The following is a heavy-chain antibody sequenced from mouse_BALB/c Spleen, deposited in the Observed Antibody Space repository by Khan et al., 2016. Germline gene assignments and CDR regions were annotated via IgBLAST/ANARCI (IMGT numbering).Heavy chain of an antibody. CDR1: GYSITSDYA. J-gene: IGHJ4*01. V-gene: IGHV3-2*02. Sequence: EVQLQESGPGLVKPSQSLSLTCIVTGYSITSDYAWNWIRQFPGNKLEWMGYISYSGSTRYYPSLKSRISITRDKSKNQFFLQLNSVTTAYTATYYCARTPTAYYAMDYWGQGTSVTVSS. D-gene: IGHD1-2*01. CDR3: ARTPTAYYAMDY. CDR2: ISYSGST.